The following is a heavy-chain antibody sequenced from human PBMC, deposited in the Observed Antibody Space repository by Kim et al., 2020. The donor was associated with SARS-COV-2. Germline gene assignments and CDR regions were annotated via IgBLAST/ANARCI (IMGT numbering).Heavy chain of an antibody. V-gene: IGHV4-39*01. D-gene: IGHD3-16*01. CDR1: GGSISSSSYY. J-gene: IGHJ6*02. CDR3: ARQPLYVSGMDV. Sequence: SETLSLTCTVSGGSISSSSYYWGWIRQPPGKGLEWIGSIYYSGSTYYNASLKSRVTISVDTSKNQFSLKLSSVTAAETAVYYCARQPLYVSGMDVWGQGTTVTVSS. CDR2: IYYSGST.